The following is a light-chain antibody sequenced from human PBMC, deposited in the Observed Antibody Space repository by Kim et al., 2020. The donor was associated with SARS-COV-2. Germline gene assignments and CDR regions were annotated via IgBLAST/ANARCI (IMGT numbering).Light chain of an antibody. CDR3: QQYNNWPYT. CDR1: QSVRSN. J-gene: IGKJ2*01. CDR2: GAS. V-gene: IGKV3-15*01. Sequence: VSPGERATLSCRASQSVRSNLAWYQQKPGQAPRLLIFGASTRATGIPARFSGSGSGTEFTLTISSLQSEDFAAYYCQQYNNWPYTFGQGTKVDIK.